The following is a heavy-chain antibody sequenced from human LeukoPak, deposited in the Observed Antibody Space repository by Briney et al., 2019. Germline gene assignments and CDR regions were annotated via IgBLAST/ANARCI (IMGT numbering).Heavy chain of an antibody. J-gene: IGHJ4*02. D-gene: IGHD3-22*01. CDR1: GFTFSSYS. V-gene: IGHV3-21*01. CDR2: ISSSSSYI. Sequence: TGGSLRLSCAASGFTFSSYSMNWVRQAPGKGLEWVSSISSSSSYIYYADSVKGRFTISRDNAKNSLYLQMNSPRAEDTAVYYCARDGHYYDSSGYSIPPFDYWGQGTLVTVSS. CDR3: ARDGHYYDSSGYSIPPFDY.